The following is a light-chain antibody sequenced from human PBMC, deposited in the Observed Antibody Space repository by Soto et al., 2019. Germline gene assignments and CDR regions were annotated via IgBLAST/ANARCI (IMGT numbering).Light chain of an antibody. CDR3: SSYAGSNNRYV. CDR2: EVS. J-gene: IGLJ1*01. Sequence: QSALTQPPSASGSPGQSVTISCTGTSSDVGGYNFVSWYQEHPGKAPKLIIYEVSKRPSGVPDRFSGSKSDNTASLTVSGLQAEDEADYYCSSYAGSNNRYVFGTGTKVTVL. V-gene: IGLV2-8*01. CDR1: SSDVGGYNF.